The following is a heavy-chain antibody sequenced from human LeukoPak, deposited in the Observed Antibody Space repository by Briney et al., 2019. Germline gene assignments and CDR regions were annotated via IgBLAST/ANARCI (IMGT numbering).Heavy chain of an antibody. D-gene: IGHD3-3*01. V-gene: IGHV3-20*04. CDR3: ARPYWGFFGVYYFDY. CDR2: INWNGGST. Sequence: GGSLRLSCAASGFTFDDYGMSWVRQAPGKGLEWVSGINWNGGSTGYADSVKGRFTISRDNAKNSLYLQMNSLRAEDTALYYCARPYWGFFGVYYFDYWGQGTPVTVSS. CDR1: GFTFDDYG. J-gene: IGHJ4*02.